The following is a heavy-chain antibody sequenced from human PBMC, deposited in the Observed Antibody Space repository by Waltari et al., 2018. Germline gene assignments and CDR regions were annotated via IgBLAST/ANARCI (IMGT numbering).Heavy chain of an antibody. D-gene: IGHD2-15*01. CDR1: GGSITNFY. CDR3: ARGGWSTDY. CDR2: IYYSGST. Sequence: QVQLQESGPGLVKPSETLSLTCTVSGGSITNFYWSWIRQPPGKVLEWIGYIYYSGSTNYNPSLKSRVTMSVDTSKNQISLKLSSVTAADTAVYYCARGGWSTDYWGQGTLVTVSS. J-gene: IGHJ4*02. V-gene: IGHV4-59*01.